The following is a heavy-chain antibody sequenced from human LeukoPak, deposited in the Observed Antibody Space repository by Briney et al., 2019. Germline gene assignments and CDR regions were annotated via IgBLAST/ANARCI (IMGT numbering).Heavy chain of an antibody. CDR2: INHSGST. CDR1: GGSFSGYY. D-gene: IGHD2-15*01. Sequence: SETLSLTCAVYGGSFSGYYWSWIRQPPGKGLEWIGEINHSGSTNYNPPLKSRVTISVDTSKNQFSLKLSSVTAADTAVYYCARDSHGYCSGGSCYSGGWFDPWGQGTLVTVSS. CDR3: ARDSHGYCSGGSCYSGGWFDP. J-gene: IGHJ5*02. V-gene: IGHV4-34*01.